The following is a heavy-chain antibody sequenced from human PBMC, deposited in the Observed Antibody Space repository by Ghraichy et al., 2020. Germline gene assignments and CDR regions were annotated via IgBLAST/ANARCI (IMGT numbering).Heavy chain of an antibody. Sequence: SETLSLTCLVYGGSFSGSYWTWIRQSPGKGLEWIGEINHSGSTNYNPSLKSRVTISLDTSMHQFSLNLNSVTAADTAVYYCARGSISMVQGVISYYYYMDVWGKGTTVTVSS. CDR3: ARGSISMVQGVISYYYYMDV. CDR2: INHSGST. CDR1: GGSFSGSY. D-gene: IGHD3-10*01. J-gene: IGHJ6*03. V-gene: IGHV4-34*01.